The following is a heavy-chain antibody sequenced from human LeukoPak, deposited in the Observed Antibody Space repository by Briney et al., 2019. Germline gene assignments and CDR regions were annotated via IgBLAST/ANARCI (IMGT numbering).Heavy chain of an antibody. CDR2: ISAYNGNT. V-gene: IGHV1-18*01. J-gene: IGHJ6*02. D-gene: IGHD2-2*01. CDR3: ARAQQVVPVDYYYYGMDV. Sequence: APVKVSCKASGYTFTSYGISWVRQAPGQGLEWMGWISAYNGNTNYAQKLQGRVTMTTDTSTSTAYMELRSLRSDDTAVYYCARAQQVVPVDYYYYGMDVWGQGTTVTVSS. CDR1: GYTFTSYG.